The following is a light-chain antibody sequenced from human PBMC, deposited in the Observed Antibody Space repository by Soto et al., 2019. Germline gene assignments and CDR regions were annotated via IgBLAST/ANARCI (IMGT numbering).Light chain of an antibody. J-gene: IGKJ1*01. CDR2: WAS. CDR1: QSVLYSSNNNTY. V-gene: IGKV4-1*01. Sequence: DIVMTQSQDSLAVSLCERATINCKSSQSVLYSSNNNTYLAWYQQKPGQPPKLLIYWASTRESGVPDRFSGSGSGTDFTLTISSLQHEDVAVYYCQQYYSNTGTFGQGTKVDIK. CDR3: QQYYSNTGT.